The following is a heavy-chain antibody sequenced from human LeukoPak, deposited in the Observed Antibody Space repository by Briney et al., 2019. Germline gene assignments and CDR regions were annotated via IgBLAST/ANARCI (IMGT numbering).Heavy chain of an antibody. J-gene: IGHJ4*02. D-gene: IGHD2-2*01. Sequence: SETLSLTCIVSGGSISSYYWSWIRQPPGKGLEWIGYIYYSGSTNYNPSLKSRVTISLDTSKNQFSLKLNSVTAADTAVYYCATESCSSTSCDFDYWGQGTLVTVSP. CDR2: IYYSGST. CDR1: GGSISSYY. V-gene: IGHV4-59*01. CDR3: ATESCSSTSCDFDY.